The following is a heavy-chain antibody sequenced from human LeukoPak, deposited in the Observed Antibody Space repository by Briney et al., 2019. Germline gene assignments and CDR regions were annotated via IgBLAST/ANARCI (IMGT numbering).Heavy chain of an antibody. CDR1: GFTFSSYS. Sequence: PGGSLRLSCAASGFTFSSYSMNWVRQAPGKGLEWVSSISSSSSYIYYADSVKGRFTISRDNAKNSLYLQMNSLRAEDTAVYYCARDLRPYDFWSCSDYWGQGSLVTVSS. CDR2: ISSSSSYI. D-gene: IGHD3-3*01. J-gene: IGHJ4*02. CDR3: ARDLRPYDFWSCSDY. V-gene: IGHV3-21*01.